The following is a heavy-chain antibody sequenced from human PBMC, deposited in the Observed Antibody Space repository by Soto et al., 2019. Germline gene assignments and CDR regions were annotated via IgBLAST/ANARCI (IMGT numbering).Heavy chain of an antibody. J-gene: IGHJ6*02. V-gene: IGHV2-5*02. CDR2: IHWDDDK. D-gene: IGHD1-26*01. Sequence: SGPTLVNPTQTLTLTCTFSGFSLSTSGVGVGWIRQPPGKALEWLALIHWDDDKRYSPSLKSRLNVTKDTSKNQVVLTMTDMDPVDTATYYCARTGGGSYYYGMDVWGQGTTVTVSS. CDR1: GFSLSTSGVG. CDR3: ARTGGGSYYYGMDV.